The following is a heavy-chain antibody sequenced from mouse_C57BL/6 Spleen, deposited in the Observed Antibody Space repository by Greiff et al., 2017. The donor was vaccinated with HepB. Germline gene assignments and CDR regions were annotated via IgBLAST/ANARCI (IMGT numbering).Heavy chain of an antibody. D-gene: IGHD1-1*01. Sequence: VQLQQSGPELVKPGASVKISCKASGYAFRSSWMNWVKQRPGKGLGWIGRIYTGDGDTNYNGKFKGKATLTADKSSRTAYMQLSRLTSEDSAVNFCALTTVVAPFAYWGQGTLVTVSA. J-gene: IGHJ3*01. CDR1: GYAFRSSW. CDR3: ALTTVVAPFAY. V-gene: IGHV1-82*01. CDR2: IYTGDGDT.